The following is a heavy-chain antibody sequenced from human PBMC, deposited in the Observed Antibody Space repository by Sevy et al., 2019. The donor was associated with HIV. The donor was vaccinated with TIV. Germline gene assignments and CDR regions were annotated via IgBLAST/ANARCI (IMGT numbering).Heavy chain of an antibody. D-gene: IGHD3-9*01. V-gene: IGHV4-38-2*01. CDR2: IFHSGDT. CDR1: GFSISSGYY. J-gene: IGHJ4*02. CDR3: AGGWPHYHFLTGAY. Sequence: SETLSLTCAVSGFSISSGYYWAWIRQPPGKGLEWIGSIFHSGDTYYNPSLKSRVTISVDTSKNQFSLNLSSVTAADTAVYYCAGGWPHYHFLTGAYWGPGTLVTVSS.